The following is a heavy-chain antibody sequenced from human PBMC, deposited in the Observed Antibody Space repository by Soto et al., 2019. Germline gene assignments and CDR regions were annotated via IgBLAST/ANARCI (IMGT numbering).Heavy chain of an antibody. D-gene: IGHD4-17*01. CDR3: ATHPPYGPLEH. CDR2: IIPIFGTA. V-gene: IGHV1-69*06. J-gene: IGHJ4*02. Sequence: SVKVSCKRSGYTFTSYQMHWVRQAPGQGLEWMGGIIPIFGTANYAQKFQGRVTITVDTSKNQFSLRLTSVTAADTAVYYCATHPPYGPLEHWGQGTLVTVSS. CDR1: GYTFTSYQ.